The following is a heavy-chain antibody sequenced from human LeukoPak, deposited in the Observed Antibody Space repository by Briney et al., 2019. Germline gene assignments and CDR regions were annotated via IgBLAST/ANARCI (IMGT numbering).Heavy chain of an antibody. J-gene: IGHJ3*02. CDR2: IWYDGSNK. CDR3: GRDKPVGGGSAGVVDAFDI. D-gene: IGHD2-15*01. V-gene: IGHV3-33*01. Sequence: GGSQRLSCAASGFTFSSYGMHWVRQAPGKGLEWVAVIWYDGSNKYYADSVKGRFTISRDNSKNTLYLQMNSLRAEDTAVYCCGRDKPVGGGSAGVVDAFDIWGQGTMVTVSS. CDR1: GFTFSSYG.